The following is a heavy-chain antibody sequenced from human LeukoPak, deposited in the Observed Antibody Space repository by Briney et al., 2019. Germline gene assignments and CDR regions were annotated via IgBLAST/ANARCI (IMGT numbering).Heavy chain of an antibody. D-gene: IGHD6-13*01. CDR1: GYTFTGYY. V-gene: IGHV1-2*02. J-gene: IGHJ5*02. Sequence: ASVKVSCKAFGYTFTGYYMHWVRQAPGQGLEWMGWINPNSGGKNYAQKFQGRVTLHRDTSISTAYMELSRLRSEDTAVYYCARVVAAAGTNWFDPWGQGNLATVSS. CDR2: INPNSGGK. CDR3: ARVVAAAGTNWFDP.